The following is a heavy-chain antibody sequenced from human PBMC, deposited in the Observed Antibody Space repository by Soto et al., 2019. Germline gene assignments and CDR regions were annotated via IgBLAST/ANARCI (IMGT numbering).Heavy chain of an antibody. Sequence: ASVKVSCKASGYSFTSLDINWVRQTAGQGLEWMGWMEPSTGRTGYAQKFQGRVNMTRDTSINTAYMELTTLTSDDTAFYYCARGVSAGVDYWGQGTLVTVSS. V-gene: IGHV1-8*01. CDR2: MEPSTGRT. D-gene: IGHD1-26*01. J-gene: IGHJ4*02. CDR3: ARGVSAGVDY. CDR1: GYSFTSLD.